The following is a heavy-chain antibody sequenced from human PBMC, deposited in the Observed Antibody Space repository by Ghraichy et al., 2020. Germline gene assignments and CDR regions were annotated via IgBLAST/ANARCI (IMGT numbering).Heavy chain of an antibody. V-gene: IGHV1-2*02. D-gene: IGHD2-8*01. J-gene: IGHJ4*02. CDR1: GYTFTGYH. CDR3: ARASSMVKLDL. Sequence: ASVKVSCKASGYTFTGYHVHWVRQAPGQGLEWMGWMDPNSDGKNYAQKFQGRVSMTSDTSISTAYVELSGLRSDDTAVYYCARASSMVKLDLWAQGTLVTVFS. CDR2: MDPNSDGK.